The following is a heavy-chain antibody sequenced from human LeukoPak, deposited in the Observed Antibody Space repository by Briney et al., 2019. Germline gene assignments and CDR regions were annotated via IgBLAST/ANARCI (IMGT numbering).Heavy chain of an antibody. Sequence: SETLSLTCTVSGGSISSYYWSWIRQPPGKGLEWIGYIYYSGSTNYNPSLKSRVTISVDTSKNQFSLKLSSVTAADTAVYYCARVNQGFGDSDAFDIWGQGTMVTVSS. CDR2: IYYSGST. J-gene: IGHJ3*02. CDR1: GGSISSYY. D-gene: IGHD3-10*01. CDR3: ARVNQGFGDSDAFDI. V-gene: IGHV4-59*01.